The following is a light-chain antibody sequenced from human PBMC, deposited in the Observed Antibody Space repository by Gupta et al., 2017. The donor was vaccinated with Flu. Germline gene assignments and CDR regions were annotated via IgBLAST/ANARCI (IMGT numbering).Light chain of an antibody. Sequence: SSTCSCTGTSSDVGSYNLVSWYQQHPGKAPKLMIYEGSKRPSGVSNRFSGSQSGNTASLTISGLQAEDEADYYCCSYAGSSSYVFGTGTKVTVL. J-gene: IGLJ1*01. CDR3: CSYAGSSSYV. CDR2: EGS. CDR1: SSDVGSYNL. V-gene: IGLV2-23*01.